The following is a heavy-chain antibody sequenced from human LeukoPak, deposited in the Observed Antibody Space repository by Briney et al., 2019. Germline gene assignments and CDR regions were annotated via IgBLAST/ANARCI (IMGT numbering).Heavy chain of an antibody. D-gene: IGHD3-3*01. Sequence: ASVKVSCKASGGTFSSYAISWVRQAPGQGLEWMGGIIPICGTANYAQKFQGRVTITADESKSTGYRELSRLRSEDTAVHYCARDAGRFLEWLHNAFDIWGQETMVTVSS. CDR1: GGTFSSYA. CDR3: ARDAGRFLEWLHNAFDI. V-gene: IGHV1-69*01. CDR2: IIPICGTA. J-gene: IGHJ3*02.